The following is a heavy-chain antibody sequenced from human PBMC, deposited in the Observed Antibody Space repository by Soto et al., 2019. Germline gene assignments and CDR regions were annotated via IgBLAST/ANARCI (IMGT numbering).Heavy chain of an antibody. Sequence: ASETLSLTCTVSGGSVTSGNYYWSWIRQPPGKGLEWIGHIYYSGSTNYNPSLKSRVTISVDASKNQFSLKLSSVTAADTAIYYCARGPVVTPFVDYWGQGTLVTVSS. J-gene: IGHJ4*02. CDR2: IYYSGST. CDR3: ARGPVVTPFVDY. V-gene: IGHV4-61*01. D-gene: IGHD2-21*02. CDR1: GGSVTSGNYY.